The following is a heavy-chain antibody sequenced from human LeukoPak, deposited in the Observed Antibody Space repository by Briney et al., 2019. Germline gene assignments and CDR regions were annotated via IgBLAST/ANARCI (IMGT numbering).Heavy chain of an antibody. D-gene: IGHD6-13*01. CDR2: IKTDGHLR. Sequence: GGSLRLSCAASGFTFSSYWMYWVRQGPGKGLVWVSGIKTDGHLRRYADSVKGRFTISRDNSKNTLYLQLNSLRAEDAAVYYCARDPSSARYSDRWANNWFDPWGQGTLVTVSS. J-gene: IGHJ5*02. CDR1: GFTFSSYW. CDR3: ARDPSSARYSDRWANNWFDP. V-gene: IGHV3-74*01.